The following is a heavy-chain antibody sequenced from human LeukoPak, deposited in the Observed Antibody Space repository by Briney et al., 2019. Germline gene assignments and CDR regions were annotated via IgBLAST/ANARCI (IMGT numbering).Heavy chain of an antibody. J-gene: IGHJ4*02. CDR1: GGSISSYY. D-gene: IGHD3-10*01. Sequence: SETLSLTCTVSGGSISSYYWSWIRQPPGKGLEWIGYMFYSGRTNYNPSLKSRVTISLDTSKNQSSLNLSSVTAADTAVYYCARYYYGSGTYYNVAYFDYWGQGSLVTVSS. CDR2: MFYSGRT. CDR3: ARYYYGSGTYYNVAYFDY. V-gene: IGHV4-59*01.